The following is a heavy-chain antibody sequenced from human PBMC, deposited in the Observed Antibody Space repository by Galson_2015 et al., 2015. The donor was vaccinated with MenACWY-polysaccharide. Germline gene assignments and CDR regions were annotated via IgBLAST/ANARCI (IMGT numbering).Heavy chain of an antibody. Sequence: LSLTCSVSGGSISTGSSYWSWIRQPAGKGLEWIGRIHSRGSTDYSPSLKSRVTISTDTSRNQHSLKLSSVTAADTAIYYCARSLGCSDSAFDNGRDVDRRFDPWGQGTLVTVSS. D-gene: IGHD5-12*01. CDR1: GGSISTGSSY. V-gene: IGHV4-61*02. CDR3: ARSLGCSDSAFDNGRDVDRRFDP. CDR2: IHSRGST. J-gene: IGHJ5*02.